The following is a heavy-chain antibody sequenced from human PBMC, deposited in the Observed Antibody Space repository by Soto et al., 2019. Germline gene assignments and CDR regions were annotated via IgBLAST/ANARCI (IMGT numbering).Heavy chain of an antibody. D-gene: IGHD3-22*01. J-gene: IGHJ6*02. CDR3: ARDWDYYDSSGYYYYYYGMDV. CDR2: IKQDGSEK. V-gene: IGHV3-7*01. CDR1: GFTFSSYW. Sequence: GGSLRLSCAASGFTFSSYWMSWVRQAPGKGLEWVANIKQDGSEKYYVDSVKGRFTISRDNAKNSLYLQMNSLRAEDTAVYDCARDWDYYDSSGYYYYYYGMDVWGQGTTVTVSS.